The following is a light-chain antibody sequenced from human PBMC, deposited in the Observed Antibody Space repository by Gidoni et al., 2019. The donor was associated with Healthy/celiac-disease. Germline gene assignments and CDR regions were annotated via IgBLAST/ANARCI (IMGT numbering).Light chain of an antibody. Sequence: DIQLPQSPSTPSASVGDRGTITCLASQSISSRLAWYPQKPGEAPKHLIYKASSLESGVPSRVSGSGSGTEFTLTISSMQPDDLATYYCQQYNSSLFTFGPXTKVDIK. J-gene: IGKJ3*01. V-gene: IGKV1-5*03. CDR1: QSISSR. CDR2: KAS. CDR3: QQYNSSLFT.